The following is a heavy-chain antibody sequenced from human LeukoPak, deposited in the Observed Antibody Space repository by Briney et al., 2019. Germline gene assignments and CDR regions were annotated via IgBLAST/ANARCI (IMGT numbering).Heavy chain of an antibody. V-gene: IGHV3-23*01. D-gene: IGHD6-13*01. J-gene: IGHJ4*02. Sequence: GGSLRLSCAASGFTFSSYAMSWVRQAPGKGLEWVSAISGSGGSTYYADSVKGRFTISRDNSKNTLYLQMNSLRAEDTAVYYCAKSDHRSWYESGFDYWGQGTLVTVSS. CDR2: ISGSGGST. CDR3: AKSDHRSWYESGFDY. CDR1: GFTFSSYA.